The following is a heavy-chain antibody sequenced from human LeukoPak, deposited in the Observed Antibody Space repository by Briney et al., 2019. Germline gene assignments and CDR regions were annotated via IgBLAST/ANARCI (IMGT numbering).Heavy chain of an antibody. Sequence: SVKVSCKASGGTFSSYAISWVRQAPGQGLEWMGTIIPIFGTANYAQKFQGRVTITTDESTSTAYMELSSLRSEDTAVYYCAGGPPNYYDSSGYQYSSDYWGQGTLVTVSS. CDR2: IIPIFGTA. CDR3: AGGPPNYYDSSGYQYSSDY. D-gene: IGHD3-22*01. J-gene: IGHJ4*02. CDR1: GGTFSSYA. V-gene: IGHV1-69*05.